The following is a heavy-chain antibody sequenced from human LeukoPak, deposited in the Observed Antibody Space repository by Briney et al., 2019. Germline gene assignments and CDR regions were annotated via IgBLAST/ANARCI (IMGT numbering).Heavy chain of an antibody. D-gene: IGHD2-21*02. CDR3: ASDRDFRLHY. CDR1: GFTFSSFA. Sequence: GGSLRLSCAVSGFTFSSFAMSWVRQAPGKGLEWVANINEDGSKKHYLDSVEGRFTISRDNAKNSLYLQMNSLRAEDTAVFYCASDRDFRLHYWGQGTLVTVSS. J-gene: IGHJ4*02. V-gene: IGHV3-7*03. CDR2: INEDGSKK.